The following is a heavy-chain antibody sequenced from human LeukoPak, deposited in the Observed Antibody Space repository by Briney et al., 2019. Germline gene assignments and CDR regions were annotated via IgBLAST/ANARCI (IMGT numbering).Heavy chain of an antibody. CDR1: GFTFSDYY. CDR2: ISSSGSTI. D-gene: IGHD6-13*01. V-gene: IGHV3-11*01. J-gene: IGHJ1*01. CDR3: ARAAADTIGYFQH. Sequence: GGSLRLSCAASGFTFSDYYMSWIRQAPGKGLEWISYISSSGSTIYYADSVKGRFTISRDNAKNSLYLQMNSLRAEDTAVYYCARAAADTIGYFQHWGQGTLATVSS.